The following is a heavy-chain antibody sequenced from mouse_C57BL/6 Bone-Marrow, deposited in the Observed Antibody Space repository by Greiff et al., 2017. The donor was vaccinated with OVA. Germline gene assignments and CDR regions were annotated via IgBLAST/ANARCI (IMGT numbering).Heavy chain of an antibody. Sequence: QVQLQQSGAELVMPGASVKLSCKASGYTFTSYWMHWVKQRPGQGLEWIGEIDPSDSYTNYNQKFKGKSTLTVDKSSSTAYMQLSSLTSEDSAVYYCAGGYYGSSPWFAYWGQGTLVTVSA. V-gene: IGHV1-69*01. CDR2: IDPSDSYT. D-gene: IGHD1-1*01. CDR3: AGGYYGSSPWFAY. CDR1: GYTFTSYW. J-gene: IGHJ3*01.